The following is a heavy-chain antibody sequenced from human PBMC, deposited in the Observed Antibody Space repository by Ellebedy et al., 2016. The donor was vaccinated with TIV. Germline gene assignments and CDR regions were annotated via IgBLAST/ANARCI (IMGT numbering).Heavy chain of an antibody. Sequence: ASVKVSCKASGYSFTGYFMHWVRQAPGQGLEWMAWINPNSGGTKYAQQFQGRVTMPRDTSISTAYMELSSLTSDDTAVYYCARDNYLGFGKSFHFDHWGQGTPVTVSS. CDR3: ARDNYLGFGKSFHFDH. D-gene: IGHD4-11*01. CDR2: INPNSGGT. CDR1: GYSFTGYF. V-gene: IGHV1-2*02. J-gene: IGHJ4*02.